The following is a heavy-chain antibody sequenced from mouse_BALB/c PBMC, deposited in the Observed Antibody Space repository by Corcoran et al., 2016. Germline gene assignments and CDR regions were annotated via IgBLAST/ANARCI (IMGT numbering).Heavy chain of an antibody. Sequence: VQLQQSGAELVKRGASVKLSCKASGYTFTEYTIHWVKQRSRQGLEWIGWFYPGSGSIKYNEKFKDKATLTADNSSSTVYMELSRLTSEDSAVYFCARHEDGNYAMDYWGQGTSVTVSS. CDR1: GYTFTEYT. CDR2: FYPGSGSI. V-gene: IGHV1-62-2*01. J-gene: IGHJ4*01. CDR3: ARHEDGNYAMDY. D-gene: IGHD1-1*02.